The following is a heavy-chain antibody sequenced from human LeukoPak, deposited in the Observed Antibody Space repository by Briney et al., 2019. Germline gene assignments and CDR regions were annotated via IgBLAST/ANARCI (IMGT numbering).Heavy chain of an antibody. Sequence: SQTLSLTCALSGDSLSSNSAAWNWLRQSPSRGLEWLGRTYCRYKWYNDYAVSVKSRITINPDTSKNQFSLQLNSVTPEDTAVYYCARALAGTGFDYWGQGTLVTVSS. J-gene: IGHJ4*02. CDR1: GDSLSSNSAA. CDR2: TYCRYKWYN. CDR3: ARALAGTGFDY. D-gene: IGHD6-13*01. V-gene: IGHV6-1*01.